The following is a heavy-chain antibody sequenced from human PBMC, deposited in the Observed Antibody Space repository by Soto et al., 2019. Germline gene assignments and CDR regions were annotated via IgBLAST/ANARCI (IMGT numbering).Heavy chain of an antibody. J-gene: IGHJ4*02. CDR2: IFYSGST. CDR1: GDPISGGAYY. Sequence: QVQLQESGPGLVKPSQTLSLTCAVSGDPISGGAYYWSWIRQPPGKGLEWIGYIFYSGSTYYNPSLKSRVIISVDTSKNQFSLKLSSVTAADTAVYYCARVSGVIDYWGQGTLVTVSS. D-gene: IGHD3-16*02. V-gene: IGHV4-30-4*01. CDR3: ARVSGVIDY.